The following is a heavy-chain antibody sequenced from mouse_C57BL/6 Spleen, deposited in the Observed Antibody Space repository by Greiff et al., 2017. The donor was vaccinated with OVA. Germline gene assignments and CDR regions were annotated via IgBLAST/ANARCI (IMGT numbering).Heavy chain of an antibody. Sequence: EVQRVESGGGLVKPGGSLKLSCAASGFTFSSYAMSWVRQTPEKRLEWVATISDGGSYTYYPDNVKGRFTISRDNAKNNLYLQMSHLKSEDTAMYYCARGASSGFAYWGQGTLVTVSA. D-gene: IGHD3-2*02. CDR1: GFTFSSYA. J-gene: IGHJ3*01. V-gene: IGHV5-4*01. CDR3: ARGASSGFAY. CDR2: ISDGGSYT.